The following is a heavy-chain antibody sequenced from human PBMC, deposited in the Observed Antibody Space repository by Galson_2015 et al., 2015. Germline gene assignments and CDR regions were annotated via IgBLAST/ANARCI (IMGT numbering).Heavy chain of an antibody. CDR1: GFTFSTHE. Sequence: SGAEVKKPGGSLRLSCAASGFTFSTHEMNWVRQAPGKGLEWVSYISSSGSTKYYADSVKDRFTTSRDNAKNSLYLQMNSLRAEDTAVYYCAREVGSSGDYWGQGTLVTVSS. J-gene: IGHJ4*02. CDR3: AREVGSSGDY. V-gene: IGHV3-48*03. CDR2: ISSSGSTK. D-gene: IGHD6-6*01.